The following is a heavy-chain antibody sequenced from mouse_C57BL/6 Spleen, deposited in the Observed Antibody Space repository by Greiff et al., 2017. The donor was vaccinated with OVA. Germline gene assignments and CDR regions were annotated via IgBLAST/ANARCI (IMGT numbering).Heavy chain of an antibody. Sequence: VQLKQSGAELVRPGASVTLSCKASGYTFTDYEMHWVKQTPVHGLEWIGAIDPETGGTAYNQKFKGKAILTADKSSSTAYMELRSLTSEDSAVYYCTRYSNYDGYFDYWGQGTTLTVSS. CDR1: GYTFTDYE. D-gene: IGHD2-5*01. J-gene: IGHJ2*01. CDR2: IDPETGGT. CDR3: TRYSNYDGYFDY. V-gene: IGHV1-15*01.